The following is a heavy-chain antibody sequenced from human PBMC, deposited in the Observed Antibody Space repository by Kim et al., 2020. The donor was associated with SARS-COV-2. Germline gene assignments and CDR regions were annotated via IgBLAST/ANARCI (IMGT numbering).Heavy chain of an antibody. Sequence: YYADSVRGRFTISRDNLKHPLYLQMTSLRAEDTAVYYCARGPNYSPFDYWGQGTLVTVSS. J-gene: IGHJ4*02. CDR3: ARGPNYSPFDY. V-gene: IGHV3-11*04. D-gene: IGHD4-4*01.